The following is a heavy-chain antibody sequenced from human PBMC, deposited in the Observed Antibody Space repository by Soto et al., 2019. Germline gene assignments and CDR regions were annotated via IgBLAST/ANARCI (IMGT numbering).Heavy chain of an antibody. CDR2: IFHTGST. J-gene: IGHJ5*02. V-gene: IGHV4-61*08. CDR1: GGSVSSADYY. D-gene: IGHD7-27*01. Sequence: QVQLQESGPGLVKPSETLSLTCTVSGGSVSSADYYWTWIRQSPVKGLERIGHIFHTGSTNYNPSLKSRTDISLDTSKNQFSLTLTFVTAADTAVYYCARDRRGLHWGPREWFDPWGQGTLVTVSS. CDR3: ARDRRGLHWGPREWFDP.